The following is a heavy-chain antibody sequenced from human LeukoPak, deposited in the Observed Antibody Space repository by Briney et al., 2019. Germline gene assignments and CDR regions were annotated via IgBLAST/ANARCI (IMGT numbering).Heavy chain of an antibody. V-gene: IGHV3-21*01. CDR3: ARDLAGYGDSEFDY. J-gene: IGHJ4*02. D-gene: IGHD4-17*01. CDR1: GFTFSSYS. Sequence: PGGSLRLSCAASGFTFSSYSMNWVRQAPGKGLEWDSSISSSSSYIYYADSVKGRFTISRDNAKNSLYLQMNSLRAEDTAVYYCARDLAGYGDSEFDYWGQGTLVTVSS. CDR2: ISSSSSYI.